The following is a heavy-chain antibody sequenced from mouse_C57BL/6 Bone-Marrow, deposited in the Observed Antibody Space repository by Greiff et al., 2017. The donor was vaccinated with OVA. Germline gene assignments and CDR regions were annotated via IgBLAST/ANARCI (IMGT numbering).Heavy chain of an antibody. D-gene: IGHD2-1*01. V-gene: IGHV5-16*01. J-gene: IGHJ4*01. Sequence: EVHLVESEGGLVQPGSSMKLSCTASGFTFSDYYMAWVRQVPEKGLEWVANINYDGSSTYYLDSLKSRFIISRDNAKNILYLQMSSLKSEDTATYYCARDGGNPYYAMDYWGQGTSVTVSS. CDR3: ARDGGNPYYAMDY. CDR1: GFTFSDYY. CDR2: INYDGSST.